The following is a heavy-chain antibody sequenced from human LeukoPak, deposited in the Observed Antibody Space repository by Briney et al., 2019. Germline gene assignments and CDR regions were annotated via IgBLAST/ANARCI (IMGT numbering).Heavy chain of an antibody. J-gene: IGHJ4*02. CDR1: GYSISSGYY. Sequence: SETLSLTCTVSGYSISSGYYWGWIRQPPGKGLEWIGSFYHSGSTYYNPSLKSRVTMSVDTSKNQFSLKLSSVTAADTAVYYCARDRYYYDSSGYLLFDYWGQGTLVTVSS. V-gene: IGHV4-38-2*02. D-gene: IGHD3-22*01. CDR3: ARDRYYYDSSGYLLFDY. CDR2: FYHSGST.